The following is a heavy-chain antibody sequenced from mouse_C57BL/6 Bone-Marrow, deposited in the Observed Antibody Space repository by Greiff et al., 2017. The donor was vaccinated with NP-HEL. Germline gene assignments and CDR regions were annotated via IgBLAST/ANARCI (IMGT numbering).Heavy chain of an antibody. J-gene: IGHJ2*01. CDR3: ARRDYDAVCH. V-gene: IGHV1-53*01. Sequence: ASGYTFTSYWMHWVKQRPGQGLEWIGNINPSNGGTNYNEKFKSKATLPVDKSSSTAYMQLSSLTSEDSAVYDCARRDYDAVCHWGQGTTLTVSS. CDR1: GYTFTSYW. CDR2: INPSNGGT. D-gene: IGHD2-4*01.